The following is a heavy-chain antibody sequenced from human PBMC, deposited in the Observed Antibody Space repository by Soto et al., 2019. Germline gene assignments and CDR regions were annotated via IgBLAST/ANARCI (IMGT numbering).Heavy chain of an antibody. CDR1: GVTFSSYS. CDR2: ISSSSSYI. D-gene: IGHD1-26*01. CDR3: ARVSAPSGSYPGAFDY. Sequence: GGSWRLSCAASGVTFSSYSMNWVRQAPGKGLEWVSSISSSSSYIYYADSVKGRFTISRDNAKNSLYLQMNSLRAEDTAVYYCARVSAPSGSYPGAFDYWGQGTLVTVSS. V-gene: IGHV3-21*01. J-gene: IGHJ4*02.